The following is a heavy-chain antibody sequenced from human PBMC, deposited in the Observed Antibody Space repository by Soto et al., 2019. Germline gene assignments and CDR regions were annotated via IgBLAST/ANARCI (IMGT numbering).Heavy chain of an antibody. J-gene: IGHJ4*02. D-gene: IGHD3-10*01. Sequence: QVQLVQSGAQVKKPGASVKVACKASGYMFTTYDIMWVRQATGQELEWVGGMNPNTGHTGYAQKFQGRVTMTRDPSISTAYMELSSLRSDDTAVYYYARAATYYYPLGSGADYWGQGTLVTVSS. V-gene: IGHV1-8*01. CDR2: MNPNTGHT. CDR3: ARAATYYYPLGSGADY. CDR1: GYMFTTYD.